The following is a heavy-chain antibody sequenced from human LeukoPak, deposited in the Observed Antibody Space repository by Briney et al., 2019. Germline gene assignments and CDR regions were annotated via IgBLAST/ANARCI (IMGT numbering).Heavy chain of an antibody. CDR1: GYNFANYW. Sequence: GESLKISCKGSGYNFANYWIAWVRQMPGKGLEWMGVIYPGDSETRYSPSFQGQVTISADKSFNTAYLHWDSLKASDSAMYFCATSRSPVTTRFFDYWGQGTLVTVSS. CDR3: ATSRSPVTTRFFDY. V-gene: IGHV5-51*01. J-gene: IGHJ4*02. D-gene: IGHD1-1*01. CDR2: IYPGDSET.